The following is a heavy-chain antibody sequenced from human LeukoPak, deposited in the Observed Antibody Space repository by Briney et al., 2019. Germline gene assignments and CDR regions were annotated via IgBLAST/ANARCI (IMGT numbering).Heavy chain of an antibody. Sequence: GGSLRLSCAVSGLTLSNYGMSWVRQAPGKGLEWVAGISDSGGRTNYADSVKGRFTISRDNPKSTLYLQMNSLRPEDTAVYFCAKRGVVIRVILVGFHKEAYYFDSWGQGVLVTVSS. J-gene: IGHJ4*02. CDR1: GLTLSNYG. D-gene: IGHD3-22*01. V-gene: IGHV3-23*01. CDR3: AKRGVVIRVILVGFHKEAYYFDS. CDR2: ISDSGGRT.